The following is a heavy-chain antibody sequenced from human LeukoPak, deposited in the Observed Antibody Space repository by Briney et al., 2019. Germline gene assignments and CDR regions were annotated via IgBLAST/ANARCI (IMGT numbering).Heavy chain of an antibody. Sequence: GGSLRLSCAASGFTFDDYAMHWVRQAPGKGLEWVSGISWNSGSIGYADSVKGRFTISRDNAKNSLYLQMNSLRAEDTAVYYCARDSFIMITFGGVIASDYWGQGTLVTVSS. D-gene: IGHD3-16*02. V-gene: IGHV3-9*01. J-gene: IGHJ4*02. CDR2: ISWNSGSI. CDR3: ARDSFIMITFGGVIASDY. CDR1: GFTFDDYA.